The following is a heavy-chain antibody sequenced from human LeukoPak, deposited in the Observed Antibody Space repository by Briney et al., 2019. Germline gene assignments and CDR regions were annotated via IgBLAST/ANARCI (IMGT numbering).Heavy chain of an antibody. D-gene: IGHD2-2*01. CDR2: INHSGST. V-gene: IGHV4-34*01. J-gene: IGHJ4*02. CDR1: GGSFSGYY. Sequence: SETLSLTCAVYGGSFSGYYWSWIRQPPGKGLEWIGEINHSGSTNYNPSLKSRVTISVDTSKNQFSLKLSSVTAADTAVYYCARDGQDIVVVPAARHFDYWGQGTLVTVSS. CDR3: ARDGQDIVVVPAARHFDY.